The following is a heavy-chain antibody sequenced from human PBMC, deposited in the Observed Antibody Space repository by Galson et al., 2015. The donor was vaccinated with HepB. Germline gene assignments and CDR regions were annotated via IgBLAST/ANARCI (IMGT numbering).Heavy chain of an antibody. CDR1: GFTFSSYG. V-gene: IGHV3-33*01. CDR3: ARDDCSSTSCPTDY. CDR2: IWYDGSNK. J-gene: IGHJ4*02. Sequence: LRLSCAASGFTFSSYGMHWVRQAPGKGLEWVAVIWYDGSNKYYADSMKGRFTISRDNSKNTLYLQMNSLRAEDTAVYYCARDDCSSTSCPTDYWGQGTLVTVSS. D-gene: IGHD2-2*01.